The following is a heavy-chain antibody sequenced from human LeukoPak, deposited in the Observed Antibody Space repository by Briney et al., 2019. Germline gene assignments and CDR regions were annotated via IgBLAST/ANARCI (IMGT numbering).Heavy chain of an antibody. Sequence: ASVKVSRKASGYTFTGYYMHWVRQAPGQGLEWMGWINPNSGGTNYAQKFQGRVTMTRDTSISTAYMELSRLRSDDTAVYYCARVLTGFDAFDIWGQGTMVTVSS. J-gene: IGHJ3*02. V-gene: IGHV1-2*02. CDR2: INPNSGGT. D-gene: IGHD3-9*01. CDR1: GYTFTGYY. CDR3: ARVLTGFDAFDI.